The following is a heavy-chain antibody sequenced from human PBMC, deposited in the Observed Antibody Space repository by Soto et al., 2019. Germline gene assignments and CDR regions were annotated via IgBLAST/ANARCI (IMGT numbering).Heavy chain of an antibody. J-gene: IGHJ4*02. D-gene: IGHD4-17*01. CDR3: AAMTTVTNFGY. CDR1: GGTFSSYT. V-gene: IGHV1-69*02. Sequence: QVQLVQSGAEVKKPGSSVKVSCKASGGTFSSYTISWVRQAPGQGLEWMGRIIPILGIANYAQKYQGRVTITGDKSTSTAYMGLGSLRSEDTTVYNCAAMTTVTNFGYWGQGTLVTVCS. CDR2: IIPILGIA.